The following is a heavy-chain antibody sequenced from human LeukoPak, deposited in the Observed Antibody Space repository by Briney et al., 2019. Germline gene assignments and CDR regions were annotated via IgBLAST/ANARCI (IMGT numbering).Heavy chain of an antibody. CDR1: GGSFSGYY. Sequence: PSETLSLTCAVYGGSFSGYYWSWLRQPPGKGLEWIGEINHSGSTNYNPSLKSRVTISVDTSKNQFSLKLSSVTAADTAVYYCARGLAGTTYYYGMDVWGQGTTVTVSS. CDR3: ARGLAGTTYYYGMDV. D-gene: IGHD1-7*01. CDR2: INHSGST. J-gene: IGHJ6*02. V-gene: IGHV4-34*01.